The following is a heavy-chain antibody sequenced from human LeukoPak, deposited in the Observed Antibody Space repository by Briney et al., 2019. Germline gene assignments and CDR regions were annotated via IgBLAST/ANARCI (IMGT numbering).Heavy chain of an antibody. CDR1: GGSISSYY. CDR3: AREKPQDAFDI. Sequence: SETLSLTCTVSGGSISSYYWSWIRQPPGKGLEWIGYIYYSGSTNYNPSLKSRVTISVDTSKNQFSLKLSSVTAADTAVYYCAREKPQDAFDIWGQGTMVTVSS. V-gene: IGHV4-59*01. J-gene: IGHJ3*02. CDR2: IYYSGST.